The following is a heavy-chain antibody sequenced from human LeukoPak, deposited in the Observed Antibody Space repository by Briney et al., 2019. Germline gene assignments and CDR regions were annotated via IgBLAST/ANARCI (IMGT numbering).Heavy chain of an antibody. V-gene: IGHV4-59*01. D-gene: IGHD3-3*01. J-gene: IGHJ4*02. CDR3: ARADITIFGVVIHYYFDY. CDR1: GGSISSYY. CDR2: IYYSGST. Sequence: SETLSLTRTVSGGSISSYYWSWIRQPPGKGLEWIGYIYYSGSTNYNPSLKSRVTISVDTSKNQFSLKLSSVTAADTAVYYCARADITIFGVVIHYYFDYWGQGTLVTVSS.